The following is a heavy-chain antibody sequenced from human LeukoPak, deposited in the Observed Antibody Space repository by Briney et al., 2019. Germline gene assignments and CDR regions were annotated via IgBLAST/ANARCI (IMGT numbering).Heavy chain of an antibody. Sequence: GGSLRLSCAASGFTFSSYAMSWVRQAPGKGLEWVSAISGSGGSTYYADSVKGRFTISRDNSKNTLYLQMNSLRAEDTAVYYCAKFYTIFGAVIGTQETDYWGQGTLVTVSS. V-gene: IGHV3-23*01. D-gene: IGHD3-3*01. CDR3: AKFYTIFGAVIGTQETDY. J-gene: IGHJ4*02. CDR1: GFTFSSYA. CDR2: ISGSGGST.